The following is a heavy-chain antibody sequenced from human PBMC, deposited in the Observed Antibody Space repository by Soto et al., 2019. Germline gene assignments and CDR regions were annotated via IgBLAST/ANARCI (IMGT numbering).Heavy chain of an antibody. J-gene: IGHJ4*02. Sequence: AETLSLTCAVSGDSXSSSSYYCGWIRQPPGKGLEWIGSIYYSGSTYYNPSLKSRVTISVDTSKNQFSLKLSSVTAADTAVYYCARSRTTVVTLDYWGQGTLVTVSS. CDR1: GDSXSSSSYY. D-gene: IGHD4-17*01. V-gene: IGHV4-39*01. CDR3: ARSRTTVVTLDY. CDR2: IYYSGST.